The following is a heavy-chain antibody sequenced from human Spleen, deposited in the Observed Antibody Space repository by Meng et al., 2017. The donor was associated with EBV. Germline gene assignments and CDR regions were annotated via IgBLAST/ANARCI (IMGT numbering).Heavy chain of an antibody. CDR1: GGSCSVGSYY. J-gene: IGHJ4*02. CDR2: IYYSGST. D-gene: IGHD3-22*01. V-gene: IGHV4-61*01. Sequence: HVYLAEVVPGLVKASDALSLTCIFCGGSCSVGSYYWRWIRQPSGKGVEWIGYIYYSGSTNYNPSLKSRGAISVDTSKNQFSLRLSSVTAADTAVYYCARVRLYYDSSGPIDYWGQGTLVTVSS. CDR3: ARVRLYYDSSGPIDY.